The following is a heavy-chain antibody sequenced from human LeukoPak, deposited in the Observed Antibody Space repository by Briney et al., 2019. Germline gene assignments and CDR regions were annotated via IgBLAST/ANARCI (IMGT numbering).Heavy chain of an antibody. D-gene: IGHD3-16*02. CDR3: ASTYYDYVWGSYRHYYFDN. CDR1: GGSISNYY. J-gene: IGHJ4*02. CDR2: IYYSGST. Sequence: SETLSLTCTVSGGSISNYYWSWIRQPPEKGLEWIGYIYYSGSTNYNPSLKSRVTISVDTSKNQFSLRLSSVTAADTAVYYCASTYYDYVWGSYRHYYFDNWGQGTLVTVSS. V-gene: IGHV4-59*01.